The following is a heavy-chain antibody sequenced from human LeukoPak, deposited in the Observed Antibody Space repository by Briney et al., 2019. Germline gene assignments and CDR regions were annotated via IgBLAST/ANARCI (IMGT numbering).Heavy chain of an antibody. CDR2: IYYSGST. CDR1: GDSISSYY. D-gene: IGHD3-22*01. CDR3: ASTHYYDTSGYYFPA. V-gene: IGHV4-59*08. Sequence: SETLSLTCTVSGDSISSYYWSWIRQPPGKGLEWMGYIYYSGSTNYNPSLKSRVTISVDTSKNQFSLKLTSVTAADTAVYYCASTHYYDTSGYYFPAWGQGTLVTVSS. J-gene: IGHJ5*02.